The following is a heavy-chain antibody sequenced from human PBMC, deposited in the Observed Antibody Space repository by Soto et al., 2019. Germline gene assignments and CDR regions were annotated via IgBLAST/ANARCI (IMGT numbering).Heavy chain of an antibody. CDR2: IDPSDSYT. D-gene: IGHD2-2*01. CDR3: ARHQTDSDY. CDR1: GYSFTSYW. J-gene: IGHJ4*02. V-gene: IGHV5-10-1*01. Sequence: PVESLKVSCNGSGYSFTSYWISWVRQMPGKGLEWMGRIDPSDSYTNYSPSFQGHVTISADKSISTAYLQWSSLKASDTAMYYCARHQTDSDYWGQGTLVTVSS.